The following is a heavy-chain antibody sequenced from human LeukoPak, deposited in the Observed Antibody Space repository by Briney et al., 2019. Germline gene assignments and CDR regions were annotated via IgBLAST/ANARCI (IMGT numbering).Heavy chain of an antibody. CDR2: IKEDGSEK. CDR3: ASGRQLGY. D-gene: IGHD6-13*01. Sequence: GGSLRLSCAASGFTFSNYWMSWVRQVPGKGLEWVANIKEDGSEKYYVDSVKSRFTISRDNARNSLYLQMNSLRAEDTAVYYCASGRQLGYWGQGTLVTVSS. V-gene: IGHV3-7*01. CDR1: GFTFSNYW. J-gene: IGHJ4*02.